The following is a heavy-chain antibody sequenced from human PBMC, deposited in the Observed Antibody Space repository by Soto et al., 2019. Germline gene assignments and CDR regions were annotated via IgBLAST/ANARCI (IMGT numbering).Heavy chain of an antibody. D-gene: IGHD3-22*01. CDR2: INAGNGNT. CDR3: ARGGSDYYDSSGLDWFDP. CDR1: GYTFTSYA. V-gene: IGHV1-3*01. J-gene: IGHJ5*02. Sequence: QVQLVQSGAEVKKPGASVKVSCKASGYTFTSYAMHWVRQAPGQRLEWMGWINAGNGNTKYSQKFQGRVTITGDTSASTAYMELSSLRSEDTAVYYCARGGSDYYDSSGLDWFDPWGQGTLVTVSS.